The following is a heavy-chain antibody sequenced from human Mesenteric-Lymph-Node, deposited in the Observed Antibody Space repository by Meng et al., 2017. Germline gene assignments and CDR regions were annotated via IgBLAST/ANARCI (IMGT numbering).Heavy chain of an antibody. D-gene: IGHD4/OR15-4a*01. Sequence: QVRLLGSGTGLVKPSGTLSLTCAVYGGSFSGYYWSWIRQPPGKGLEWIGEINHSGSTNYNPSLKRRVTISVDTSKNQFYLKLSSVTAADTAVYYCARRPTIFDYWGQGTLVTVSS. CDR3: ARRPTIFDY. CDR1: GGSFSGYY. CDR2: INHSGST. J-gene: IGHJ4*02. V-gene: IGHV4-34*10.